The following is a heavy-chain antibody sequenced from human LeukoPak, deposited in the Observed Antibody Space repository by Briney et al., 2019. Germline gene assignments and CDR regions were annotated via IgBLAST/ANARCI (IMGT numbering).Heavy chain of an antibody. D-gene: IGHD2-2*01. J-gene: IGHJ4*02. V-gene: IGHV4-34*01. Sequence: SETLFLTCAVYGGSFSGYYWSWIRQPPGKGLEWIGEINHSGSTNYNPSLKSRVTISVDTSKNQFSLKLISVTAVDTAVYYCARGPPRGIVVVPAAVGDYWGQGTLVTVSS. CDR2: INHSGST. CDR3: ARGPPRGIVVVPAAVGDY. CDR1: GGSFSGYY.